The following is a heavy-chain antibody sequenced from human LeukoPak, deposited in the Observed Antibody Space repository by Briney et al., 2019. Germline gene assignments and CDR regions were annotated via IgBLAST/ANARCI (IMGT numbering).Heavy chain of an antibody. CDR3: ARVVTLTHPFDP. CDR2: INWNGGST. J-gene: IGHJ5*02. V-gene: IGHV3-20*04. Sequence: GGSLRLSCAASGFTFDDYGMSWVRQAPGKGLEWVSGINWNGGSTGYADSVKGRFTISRDYAKNSLYLQMNSLRAEDTALYYCARVVTLTHPFDPWGQGTLVTVSS. CDR1: GFTFDDYG. D-gene: IGHD4-11*01.